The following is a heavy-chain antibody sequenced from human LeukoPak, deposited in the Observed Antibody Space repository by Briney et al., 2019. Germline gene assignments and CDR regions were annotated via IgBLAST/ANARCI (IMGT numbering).Heavy chain of an antibody. CDR2: INPSVGSA. Sequence: ASVKVPCKASGFTFTSYYMHWVRQAPGQGLEWMGVINPSVGSASYAQNFQGRVTMTRDTSTSTVYMDPYSLRSDDTAVYYCARYSGSLGLDYWGQGTLVTVSS. V-gene: IGHV1-46*01. CDR3: ARYSGSLGLDY. J-gene: IGHJ4*02. D-gene: IGHD1-26*01. CDR1: GFTFTSYY.